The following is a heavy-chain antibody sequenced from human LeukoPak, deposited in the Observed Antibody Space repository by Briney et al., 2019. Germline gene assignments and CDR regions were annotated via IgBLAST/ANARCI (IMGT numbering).Heavy chain of an antibody. Sequence: ASVKVSCKASGYTFTGYYMHWVRQAPGQGLEWMGRINPNSGGTNYAQKSQGRVTMTRDTSISTAYMDLSRLRSDDTAVYYCARPDCSSTSCLNAFDIWGQGTMVTVSS. CDR3: ARPDCSSTSCLNAFDI. CDR1: GYTFTGYY. CDR2: INPNSGGT. V-gene: IGHV1-2*06. D-gene: IGHD2-2*01. J-gene: IGHJ3*02.